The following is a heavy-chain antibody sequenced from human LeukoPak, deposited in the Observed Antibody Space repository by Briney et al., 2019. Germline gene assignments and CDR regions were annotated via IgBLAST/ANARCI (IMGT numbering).Heavy chain of an antibody. CDR2: ISGSGGST. CDR1: GFTFSSYA. J-gene: IGHJ4*02. CDR3: AQDRGYSYGRFDY. V-gene: IGHV3-23*01. Sequence: GGSLRLSCAASGFTFSSYAMSWVRQAAGKGLEWVSAISGSGGSTYYADSVKGRFTISRDNSKNTLYLQMNSLRAEDTAVYYCAQDRGYSYGRFDYWGQGTLVTVSS. D-gene: IGHD5-18*01.